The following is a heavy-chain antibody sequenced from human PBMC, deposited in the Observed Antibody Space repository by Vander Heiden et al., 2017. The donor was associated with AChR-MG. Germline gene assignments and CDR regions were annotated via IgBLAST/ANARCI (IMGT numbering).Heavy chain of an antibody. D-gene: IGHD2-15*01. V-gene: IGHV4-59*01. CDR1: RVSISRYN. J-gene: IGHJ4*02. CDR2: IYYSGST. CDR3: ARDSGGCSGGSCYFVGFDY. Sequence: QVHLPEQGPGLGKPSETLYPTYTLPRVSISRYNGSWIRQPPGKGLEWIGYIYYSGSTNYNPSLKRRVTISVDTSKNQFSLKLSSVTAADTAVYYCARDSGGCSGGSCYFVGFDYWCQGTLVTLSS.